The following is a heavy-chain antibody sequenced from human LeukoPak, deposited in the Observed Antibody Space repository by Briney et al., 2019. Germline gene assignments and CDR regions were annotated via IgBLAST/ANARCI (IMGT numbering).Heavy chain of an antibody. CDR3: ARVPPYSSSWSFDY. J-gene: IGHJ4*02. CDR2: IYYSGST. Sequence: SETLSLTCTVSGGSISSYYWSWIRQPPGKGLERIGYIYYSGSTNYNPSLKSRVTISVDTSKNQFSLKLSSVTAADTAVYYCARVPPYSSSWSFDYWGQGTLVTVSS. V-gene: IGHV4-59*01. CDR1: GGSISSYY. D-gene: IGHD6-13*01.